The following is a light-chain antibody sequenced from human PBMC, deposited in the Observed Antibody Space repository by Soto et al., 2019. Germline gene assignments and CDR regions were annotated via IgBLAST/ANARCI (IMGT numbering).Light chain of an antibody. J-gene: IGKJ3*01. V-gene: IGKV3-11*01. CDR1: QSVRSY. CDR2: DAS. CDR3: QQRSNWPVT. Sequence: EIVLTQSPATLSLSPGERAILSCRASQSVRSYLAWYQQKPGQAPRLLIYDASNRATGIPARFSGSGSGTDFTLPISSLEPEDCAVYYCQQRSNWPVTFGPGTKVDVK.